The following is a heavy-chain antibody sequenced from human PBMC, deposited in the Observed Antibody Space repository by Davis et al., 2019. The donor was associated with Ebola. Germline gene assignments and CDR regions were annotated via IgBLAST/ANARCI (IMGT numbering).Heavy chain of an antibody. CDR2: IYPGDSES. D-gene: IGHD2-15*01. J-gene: IGHJ4*02. CDR1: GYSFTNYW. Sequence: GGSLSLSCKGSGYSFTNYWIGWVRQMPGKGLEWLGIIYPGDSESRYTLSFEGQVTISADSSTSTAYLQWGSLKASDTAIYYCARLGGYCGDGTCYSEYYDYWGQGTLLTVSS. CDR3: ARLGGYCGDGTCYSEYYDY. V-gene: IGHV5-51*01.